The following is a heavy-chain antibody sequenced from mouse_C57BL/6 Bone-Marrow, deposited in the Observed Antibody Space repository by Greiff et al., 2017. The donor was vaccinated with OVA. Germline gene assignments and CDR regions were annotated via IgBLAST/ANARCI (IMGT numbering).Heavy chain of an antibody. CDR3: ARLGYYGSSYSDY. V-gene: IGHV1-52*01. J-gene: IGHJ2*01. CDR2: IDPSDSET. Sequence: QVQLQQSGPELVKPGASVKISCKASGYSFTIYYIHWVKQRPGQGLEWIGNIDPSDSETHYNQKFKDKATLTVDKSSSTAYMQLSSLTSEDSAVYYCARLGYYGSSYSDYWGQGTTLTVSS. CDR1: GYSFTIYY. D-gene: IGHD1-1*01.